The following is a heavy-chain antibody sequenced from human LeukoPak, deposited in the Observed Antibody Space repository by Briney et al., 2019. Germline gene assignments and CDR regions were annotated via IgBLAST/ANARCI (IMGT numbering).Heavy chain of an antibody. D-gene: IGHD1-26*01. CDR2: VSSSSNII. CDR1: GFTISSYE. J-gene: IGHJ4*02. CDR3: ARASGSDWGFDY. V-gene: IGHV3-48*02. Sequence: GGSLRISCAASGFTISSYEMNWVRQAPGKGLEWVSYVSSSSNIIYYADSVKGRFTISRDNAKNSLYLQMNSLRDEDTAVYYCARASGSDWGFDYWGQGTQVTVSS.